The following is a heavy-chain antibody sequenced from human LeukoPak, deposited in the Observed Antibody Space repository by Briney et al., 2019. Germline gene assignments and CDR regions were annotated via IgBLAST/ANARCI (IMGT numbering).Heavy chain of an antibody. CDR2: VSGSGGSI. CDR1: GFTFSSYG. Sequence: QSGGSLRLSCAASGFTFSSYGMSWVRQAPGKGLEWVSSVSGSGGSIFYADSVKGRFTISRDNSKNTLYLQMNSLRAEDTAVYYCAKDPIVGATVNWFDPWGQGTLVAVSS. CDR3: AKDPIVGATVNWFDP. V-gene: IGHV3-23*01. J-gene: IGHJ5*02. D-gene: IGHD1-26*01.